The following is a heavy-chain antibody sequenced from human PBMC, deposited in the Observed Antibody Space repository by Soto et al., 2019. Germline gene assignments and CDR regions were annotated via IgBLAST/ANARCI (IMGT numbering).Heavy chain of an antibody. CDR1: GFTFSDYY. V-gene: IGHV3-11*06. D-gene: IGHD2-2*01. Sequence: PGGSLRLSCAASGFTFSDYYISWIRQAPGKGLEWVSYISSSSSYTNYADSVKGRFTISRDNAKNSLYLQMNSLRAEDTAVYYCARDRYCSSTSCPYYGMDVWGQGTTVTVSS. CDR3: ARDRYCSSTSCPYYGMDV. CDR2: ISSSSSYT. J-gene: IGHJ6*02.